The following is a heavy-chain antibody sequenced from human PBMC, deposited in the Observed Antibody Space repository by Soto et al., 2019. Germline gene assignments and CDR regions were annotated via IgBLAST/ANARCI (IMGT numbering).Heavy chain of an antibody. J-gene: IGHJ5*02. Sequence: SGPTLVNPTQTLTLTCTFSGFSLSTSGVGVGWIRQPPGKALEWLALIYWNDDKRYSPSLKSRPTITKDTSKNQVVLTMTNMDPVDTATYYCANRQGFLYDILTGYWFDPWGQGTLVTVSS. D-gene: IGHD3-9*01. CDR3: ANRQGFLYDILTGYWFDP. CDR1: GFSLSTSGVG. CDR2: IYWNDDK. V-gene: IGHV2-5*01.